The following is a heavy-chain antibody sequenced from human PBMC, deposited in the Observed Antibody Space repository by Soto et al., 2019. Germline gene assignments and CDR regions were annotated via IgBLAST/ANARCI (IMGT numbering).Heavy chain of an antibody. D-gene: IGHD6-19*01. J-gene: IGHJ4*02. CDR3: AKDTVSSGWYPIFDY. Sequence: GGSLRLSCAASGFTFSSYAMSWVRQAPGKGLEWVSAISGSGGSTYYADSVKGRFTISRDNSKNTLYLQMNSLRAEDTAVYYCAKDTVSSGWYPIFDYWGQGTLVTVSS. V-gene: IGHV3-23*01. CDR2: ISGSGGST. CDR1: GFTFSSYA.